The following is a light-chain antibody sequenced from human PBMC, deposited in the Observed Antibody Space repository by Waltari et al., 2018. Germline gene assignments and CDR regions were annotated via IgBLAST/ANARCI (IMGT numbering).Light chain of an antibody. CDR3: QQGSSVPPT. J-gene: IGKJ1*01. CDR1: HNINTW. V-gene: IGKV1-12*01. CDR2: GAS. Sequence: DIQMTQSPSSVSASIGDRVTITCRASHNINTWLAWYQQKPGQGPNLLIFGASSVQTGVPSRFSGSGSGTFFTLTINGLQPEDSATYFCQQGSSVPPTFGQGTIVEVK.